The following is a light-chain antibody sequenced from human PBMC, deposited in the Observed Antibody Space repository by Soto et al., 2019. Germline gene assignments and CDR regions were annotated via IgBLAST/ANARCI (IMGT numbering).Light chain of an antibody. V-gene: IGKV3-20*01. CDR2: GAS. CDR1: QSISSSY. J-gene: IGKJ1*01. CDR3: QQYGSSRWT. Sequence: EIVLTQSPGTLSLSPGERATLSCRASQSISSSYLAWYQQKPGQAPRLLIYGASSRATGIPDRFRGSGSGTDFTLPIIRLEPEDFAVYYWQQYGSSRWTFGQGTKVEIK.